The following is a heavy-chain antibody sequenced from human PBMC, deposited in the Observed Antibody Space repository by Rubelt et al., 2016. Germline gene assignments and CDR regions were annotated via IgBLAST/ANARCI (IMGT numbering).Heavy chain of an antibody. D-gene: IGHD4-17*01. V-gene: IGHV1-46*01. CDR3: ARAASTVTTLLDLGY. J-gene: IGHJ4*02. CDR2: INPSGGST. CDR1: GYTFTSYY. Sequence: QVQLVQSGAEVKKPGASVKVSCKASGYTFTSYYMHWVRQAPGQGLEWMGIINPSGGSTSYAQKFQGRVTMTRDRSTSTVYMELSSLRSEDTAVYYGARAASTVTTLLDLGYWGQGTLVTVSS.